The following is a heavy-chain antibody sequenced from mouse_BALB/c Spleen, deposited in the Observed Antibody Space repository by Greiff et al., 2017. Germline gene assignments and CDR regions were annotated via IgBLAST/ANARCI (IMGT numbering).Heavy chain of an antibody. V-gene: IGHV1-26*01. CDR2: VNPNNGGT. CDR1: GYSFTGYY. Sequence: VQLQQSGPELVKPGASVKISCKASGYSFTGYYMHWVKQSHGKSLEWIGRVNPNNGGTSYNQKFKGKAILTVDKSSSTAYMELRSLTSEDSAVHYCAREGNYFDYWGQGTTLTVSS. CDR3: AREGNYFDY. J-gene: IGHJ2*01.